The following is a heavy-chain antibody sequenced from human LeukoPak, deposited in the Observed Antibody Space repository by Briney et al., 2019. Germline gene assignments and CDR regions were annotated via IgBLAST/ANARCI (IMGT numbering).Heavy chain of an antibody. CDR1: GFTFSSYE. CDR2: ISSSGSTI. Sequence: PRGSPTLSCAASGFTFSSYEMNWVCQAPGKGLEWVSYISSSGSTIYYADSVKGRFTISRDNAKNSLYLQMNSLRAEDTADYYCARDSSSSAEHYYNYGMDVWGQGTTVTVSS. J-gene: IGHJ6*02. CDR3: ARDSSSSAEHYYNYGMDV. V-gene: IGHV3-48*03. D-gene: IGHD6-6*01.